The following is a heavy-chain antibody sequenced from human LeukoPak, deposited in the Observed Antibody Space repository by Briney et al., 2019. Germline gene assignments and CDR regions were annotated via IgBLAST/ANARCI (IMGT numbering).Heavy chain of an antibody. CDR1: GFTFSRYS. J-gene: IGHJ6*02. CDR2: VSSSSSYI. Sequence: VGSLRLSCAAPGFTFSRYSIKWVRPAPGKGLEWVSSVSSSSSYIYYADSVKGRFTISRDNAKNSLYLQMNSLRAEDTAVYYCARGGGTTRGGYYYYGMDVWGQGTTVTVSS. D-gene: IGHD1-1*01. V-gene: IGHV3-21*01. CDR3: ARGGGTTRGGYYYYGMDV.